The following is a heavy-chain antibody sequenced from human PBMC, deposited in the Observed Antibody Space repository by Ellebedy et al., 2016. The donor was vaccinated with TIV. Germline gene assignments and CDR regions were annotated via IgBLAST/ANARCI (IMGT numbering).Heavy chain of an antibody. CDR2: IWYDGTEN. J-gene: IGHJ4*02. V-gene: IGHV3-33*08. CDR3: ARDSNGAASFDY. D-gene: IGHD2-15*01. Sequence: GESLKISCAASGFTFSSFGMHWVRQAPGKGLGWVAVIWYDGTENYSAASVKGRFTISRDNSRNTLNLQMNSLRAEDTAVYYCARDSNGAASFDYWGQGTLVTVSS. CDR1: GFTFSSFG.